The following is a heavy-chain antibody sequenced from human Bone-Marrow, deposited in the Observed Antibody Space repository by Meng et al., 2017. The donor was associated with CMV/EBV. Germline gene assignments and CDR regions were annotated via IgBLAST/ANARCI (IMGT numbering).Heavy chain of an antibody. CDR2: ITGSGGST. CDR3: AKDPIAVRGSEDY. CDR1: EFTFSNFA. Sequence: GESLKISCAASEFTFSNFAMSWVRQAPGRGLAWVSAITGSGGSTYYADSVKGRFTVSRDNSKNTLYLQMNSLRAEDTAVYYCAKDPIAVRGSEDYWGQGTLVTVSS. V-gene: IGHV3-23*01. D-gene: IGHD2-21*01. J-gene: IGHJ4*02.